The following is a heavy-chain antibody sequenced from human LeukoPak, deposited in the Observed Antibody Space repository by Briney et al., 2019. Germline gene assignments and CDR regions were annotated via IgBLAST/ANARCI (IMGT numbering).Heavy chain of an antibody. CDR3: ARWAAAAEPNWFDP. Sequence: GGSLRLSCAASGFTFSSYEMNWVRQAPGKGLEWVSYISSSGSTIYYADSVKGRFTISRDNAKNSLYLQMNSLRAEDTAVYYCARWAAAAEPNWFDPWGQGTLVTVSS. CDR2: ISSSGSTI. CDR1: GFTFSSYE. D-gene: IGHD6-13*01. V-gene: IGHV3-48*03. J-gene: IGHJ5*02.